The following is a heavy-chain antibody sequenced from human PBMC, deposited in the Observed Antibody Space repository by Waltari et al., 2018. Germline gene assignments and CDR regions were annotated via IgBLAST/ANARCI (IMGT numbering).Heavy chain of an antibody. Sequence: QVQLQQWGAGLLKPSETLSLTCAVYGGSFSGYYWSWIRQPPGKGLEWIGEINHSGSTNYNPSLKSRVTISVDTSKNQFSLKLSSVTAADTAVYDCARVSRFGELLYSDYYYYMDVWGKGTTVTVSS. CDR1: GGSFSGYY. V-gene: IGHV4-34*01. D-gene: IGHD3-10*01. CDR2: INHSGST. CDR3: ARVSRFGELLYSDYYYYMDV. J-gene: IGHJ6*03.